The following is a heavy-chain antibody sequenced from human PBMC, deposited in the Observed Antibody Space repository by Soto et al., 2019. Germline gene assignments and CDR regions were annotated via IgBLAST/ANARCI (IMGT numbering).Heavy chain of an antibody. CDR2: IYYSGST. Sequence: PSEPLSLTCTVSGGSVSSGSYYWSWIRQPPGKGLEWIGYIYYSGSTNYNPSLKSRVTISVDTSKNQFSLKLSSVTAADTAVYYCARDRAWDWELPHYYYYGMDVWGQGTTVTVSS. CDR3: ARDRAWDWELPHYYYYGMDV. D-gene: IGHD1-7*01. V-gene: IGHV4-61*01. CDR1: GGSVSSGSYY. J-gene: IGHJ6*02.